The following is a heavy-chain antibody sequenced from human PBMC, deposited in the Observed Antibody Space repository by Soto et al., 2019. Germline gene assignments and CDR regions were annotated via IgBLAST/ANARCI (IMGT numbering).Heavy chain of an antibody. V-gene: IGHV4-59*01. CDR1: GGCIYYSY. D-gene: IGHD4-17*01. CDR3: ARVNYGDYYYGMDV. Sequence: PSETMSLPWTVCGGCIYYSYWTWIRQPTGKGLEWIGYISYTGSANSTASLKSRPTISVDTSKNQFSLRLSSVTAAATALYSCARVNYGDYYYGMDVSGQGTTVTVSS. CDR2: ISYTGSA. J-gene: IGHJ6*02.